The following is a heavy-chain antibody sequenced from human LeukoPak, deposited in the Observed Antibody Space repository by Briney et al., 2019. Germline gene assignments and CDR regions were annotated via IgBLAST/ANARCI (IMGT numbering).Heavy chain of an antibody. CDR2: VRYSGKT. V-gene: IGHV4-39*01. CDR1: GGSISSSSSY. CDR3: ARHYYDSSGLAYYFDY. Sequence: SETLSLTCTVSGGSISSSSSYWGWIRQPPGKGLEWIGSVRYSGKTYYNPSLKSRVTMSLDTSKNQFSLRLTSVTAADTAVYSCARHYYDSSGLAYYFDYWGREPWSPSPQ. D-gene: IGHD3-22*01. J-gene: IGHJ4*02.